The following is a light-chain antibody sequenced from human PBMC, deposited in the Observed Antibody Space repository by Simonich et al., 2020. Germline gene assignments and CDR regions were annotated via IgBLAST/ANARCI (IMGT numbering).Light chain of an antibody. CDR1: VLAKKY. CDR3: YSAADNNLRV. CDR2: KDS. V-gene: IGLV3-27*01. Sequence: SYELTQPSSVSVSPGQTDRITCSGDVLAKKYARWFQQKPGQAPVLVIDKDSERPAGIPERFSGSSSGTTVTLTISGAQVEDEADYYCYSAADNNLRVFGGGTKLTVL. J-gene: IGLJ3*02.